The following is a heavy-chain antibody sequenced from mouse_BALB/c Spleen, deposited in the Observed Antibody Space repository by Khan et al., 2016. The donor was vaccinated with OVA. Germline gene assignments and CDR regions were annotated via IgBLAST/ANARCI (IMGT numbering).Heavy chain of an antibody. Sequence: QVQLQQSGAELVRPGSSVKISCKASGYVFSNYWMNWVKQRPGQGLEWIGQIYPGDGDTNYNGKFKGKATLTADKSSSTAYMQLSSLTSEDSAVYFCARYYGSSFAYWGQGTLVTVSA. CDR1: GYVFSNYW. D-gene: IGHD1-1*01. J-gene: IGHJ3*01. CDR3: ARYYGSSFAY. V-gene: IGHV1-80*01. CDR2: IYPGDGDT.